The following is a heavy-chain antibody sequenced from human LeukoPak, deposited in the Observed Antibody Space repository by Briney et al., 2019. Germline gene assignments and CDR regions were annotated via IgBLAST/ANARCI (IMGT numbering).Heavy chain of an antibody. CDR1: GYTFTSYD. D-gene: IGHD6-13*01. V-gene: IGHV1-8*01. Sequence: ASVKVSCKASGYTFTSYDINWVRQATGQGLEWMGWMNPNSGNTGYAQKFQGRVTMTRDTSISTAYMELSRLRSDDTAVYYCARRIAAAALSYFDYWGQGTLVTVSS. J-gene: IGHJ4*02. CDR2: MNPNSGNT. CDR3: ARRIAAAALSYFDY.